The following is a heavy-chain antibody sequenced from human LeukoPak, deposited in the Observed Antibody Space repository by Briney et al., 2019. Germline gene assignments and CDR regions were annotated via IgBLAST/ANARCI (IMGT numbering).Heavy chain of an antibody. CDR3: ARERGGPAHRVVFDY. V-gene: IGHV3-21*01. CDR2: ISSSSSYI. Sequence: PGGSLRLSCAASGFTFSSYSMNWVRQAPGKGLEWVSSISSSSSYIYYADSVKGRFTISRDNAKNSLYLQMNSLRAEDTAVYYCARERGGPAHRVVFDYWGQGTLVTVSS. J-gene: IGHJ4*02. CDR1: GFTFSSYS. D-gene: IGHD2-21*01.